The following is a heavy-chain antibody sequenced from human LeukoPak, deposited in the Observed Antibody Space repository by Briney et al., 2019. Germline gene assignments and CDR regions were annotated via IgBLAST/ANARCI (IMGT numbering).Heavy chain of an antibody. D-gene: IGHD3/OR15-3a*01. V-gene: IGHV3-43*01. J-gene: IGHJ4*02. CDR1: GFTFDDYT. CDR3: AKEGRTGYYFDY. Sequence: GSLRLSCAASGFTFDDYTMHWVRQAPGKGLERVSLISWDGGSTYYADSVKGRFTISRDNSKNSLYLQMNSLRTEDTALYYCAKEGRTGYYFDYWGQGTLVTVSS. CDR2: ISWDGGST.